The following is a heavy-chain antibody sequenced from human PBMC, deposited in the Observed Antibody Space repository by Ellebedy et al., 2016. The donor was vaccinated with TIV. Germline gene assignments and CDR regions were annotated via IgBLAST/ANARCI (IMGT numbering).Heavy chain of an antibody. CDR2: IYPGDSDT. V-gene: IGHV5-51*01. CDR3: ARAGYSGYAPDY. J-gene: IGHJ4*02. D-gene: IGHD5-12*01. CDR1: GYSFTNYW. Sequence: GESLKISCKSSGYSFTNYWIVWVRRMPGKGLEWMGIIYPGDSDTRYSPSFQGQVTISADKSISTAYLQWSSLKASDTAIYYCARAGYSGYAPDYWGQGTLVTVSS.